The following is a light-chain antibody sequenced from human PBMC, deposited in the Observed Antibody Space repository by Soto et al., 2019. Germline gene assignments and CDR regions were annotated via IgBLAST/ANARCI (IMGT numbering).Light chain of an antibody. CDR3: QQYNSWPLT. CDR2: GAS. V-gene: IGKV3-15*01. J-gene: IGKJ4*01. CDR1: QSVSSN. Sequence: ETVMTQSPATLSVSPGERATLSCRASQSVSSNLAWYQQKPGQAPRLLIYGASTRATGIPARFSGSGSGTAFTLTISSLQSEDLAVYSCQQYNSWPLTFGGGTKVEIK.